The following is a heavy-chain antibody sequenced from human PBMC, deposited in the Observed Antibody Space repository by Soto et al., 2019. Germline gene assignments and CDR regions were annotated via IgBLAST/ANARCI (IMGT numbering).Heavy chain of an antibody. CDR1: GCSIRSISYY. CDR3: ARRLYYDSSGFEGGGMDV. Sequence: SGTLSLTCTVAGCSIRSISYYWGWISQPPGQGLEWIGSIYYSGSTYYNPSLKSRVTISVDTSKNQFSLKLSSVTAADTAVYYCARRLYYDSSGFEGGGMDVWGQGTTVT. J-gene: IGHJ6*02. D-gene: IGHD3-22*01. CDR2: IYYSGST. V-gene: IGHV4-39*01.